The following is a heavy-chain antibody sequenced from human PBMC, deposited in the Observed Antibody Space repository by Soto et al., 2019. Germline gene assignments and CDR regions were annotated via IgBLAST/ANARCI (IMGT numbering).Heavy chain of an antibody. D-gene: IGHD2-15*01. CDR2: FYYSENT. Sequence: SETLSLTCSVSGGSISSKSYSWGWIRQPPGKGLEWIGTFYYSENTYYNPSLKSRVTISVDASKNQFSLKLSSVTAADTAVYYCAKLAGYCSGNSCHGDYAMDVWGQGTTVTVSS. J-gene: IGHJ6*02. V-gene: IGHV4-39*01. CDR3: AKLAGYCSGNSCHGDYAMDV. CDR1: GGSISSKSYS.